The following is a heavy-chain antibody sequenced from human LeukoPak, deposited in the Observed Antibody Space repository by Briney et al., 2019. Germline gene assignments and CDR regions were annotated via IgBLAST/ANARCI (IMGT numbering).Heavy chain of an antibody. CDR2: ISYDGSNK. CDR3: ARGGEWLDPERTPVDY. V-gene: IGHV3-30-3*01. Sequence: GGSLRLSCAASGFTVSSYAMHWDRQAPGKGLEWVAVISYDGSNKYYADSVKGRFTISRDNSKNTLYLQMNSLRAEDTAVYYCARGGEWLDPERTPVDYWGQGTLVTVSS. CDR1: GFTVSSYA. J-gene: IGHJ4*02. D-gene: IGHD6-19*01.